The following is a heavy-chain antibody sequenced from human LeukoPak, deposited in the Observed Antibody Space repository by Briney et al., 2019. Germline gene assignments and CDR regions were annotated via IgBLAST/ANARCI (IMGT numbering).Heavy chain of an antibody. CDR1: GGSISSYY. J-gene: IGHJ3*02. D-gene: IGHD5-24*01. Sequence: SETLSLTCTVSGGSISSYYWSWIRQPPGKGLEWIGYIYYSGSTNYNPSLKSRVTISVDTSKNQFSLKLSSVTAADTAVYYCARVAAVGMATLPGAFDIWGQGTMVTVSS. CDR2: IYYSGST. V-gene: IGHV4-59*01. CDR3: ARVAAVGMATLPGAFDI.